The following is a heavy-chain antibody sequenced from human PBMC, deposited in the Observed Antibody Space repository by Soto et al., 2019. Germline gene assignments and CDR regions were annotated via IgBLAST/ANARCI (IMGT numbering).Heavy chain of an antibody. CDR2: MNPNTGNS. J-gene: IGHJ4*02. V-gene: IGHV1-8*01. CDR3: ARRAQTNGWNGFGADKYYFDF. CDR1: GYTFTSYD. Sequence: ASVKVSCKASGYTFTSYDIYWVRQATGQGLEWMGWMNPNTGNSGYAQKFQGRVTMTSDTSISTAHMELSSLRSEDTAVYYCARRAQTNGWNGFGADKYYFDFWGQGALVTVSA. D-gene: IGHD1-1*01.